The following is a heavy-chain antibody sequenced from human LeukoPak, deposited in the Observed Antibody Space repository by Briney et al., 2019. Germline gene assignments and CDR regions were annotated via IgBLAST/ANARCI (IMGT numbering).Heavy chain of an antibody. CDR1: GFTFSRYS. CDR2: ISSSSYI. V-gene: IGHV3-21*01. Sequence: GGSLRLSCAASGFTFSRYSMNWVRQAPGKGLEWVSYISSSSYIYYRDSVKGRVTISRDNSKNSLYLQMNSLRAEDTAVYYCARDGWFGELLSYYFDYWGQGTLVTVSS. J-gene: IGHJ4*02. CDR3: ARDGWFGELLSYYFDY. D-gene: IGHD3-10*01.